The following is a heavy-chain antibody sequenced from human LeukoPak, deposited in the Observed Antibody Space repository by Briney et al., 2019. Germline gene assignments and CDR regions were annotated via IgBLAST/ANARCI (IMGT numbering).Heavy chain of an antibody. V-gene: IGHV6-1*01. D-gene: IGHD4-23*01. Sequence: SQPLSLTCAISGDSVSSNSAAWNWIRQSPSRGLEWLGRTYYRSKWYNDNAEFVKSRIIINPDTSKNQFSLQLNSVTPEDTAVYYCARGGNSGHRYFDLWGRGTLVTVSS. J-gene: IGHJ2*01. CDR2: TYYRSKWYN. CDR3: ARGGNSGHRYFDL. CDR1: GDSVSSNSAA.